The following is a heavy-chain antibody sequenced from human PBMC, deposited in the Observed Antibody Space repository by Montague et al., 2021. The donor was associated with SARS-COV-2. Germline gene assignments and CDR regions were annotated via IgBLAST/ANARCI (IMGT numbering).Heavy chain of an antibody. Sequence: SETLSPTCTVSGVSISSYYWSWIRQPPGKGLEWIGCIYFSGSTNYNPSLKSRVTISVDTSKNQFSLKLSSVTAADTAVYYCARHGRFSVIVNTPRGAFDIWGRGTMVTVSS. CDR1: GVSISSYY. CDR2: IYFSGST. V-gene: IGHV4-59*08. J-gene: IGHJ3*02. CDR3: ARHGRFSVIVNTPRGAFDI. D-gene: IGHD3-22*01.